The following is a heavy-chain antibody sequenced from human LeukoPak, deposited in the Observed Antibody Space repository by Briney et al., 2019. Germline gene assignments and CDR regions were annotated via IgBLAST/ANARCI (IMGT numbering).Heavy chain of an antibody. Sequence: GASVKVPCKASGYSFTSYGIGWVRQAPGQGLEWVGWISIYNGETYYTQSLQDRVTITTDTSTNTVYMELRSLRSDDTAVYYCARACHLVVVTAEGGWLDPWGQGTLVTVSS. J-gene: IGHJ5*02. CDR1: GYSFTSYG. V-gene: IGHV1-18*01. CDR3: ARACHLVVVTAEGGWLDP. CDR2: ISIYNGET. D-gene: IGHD2-21*02.